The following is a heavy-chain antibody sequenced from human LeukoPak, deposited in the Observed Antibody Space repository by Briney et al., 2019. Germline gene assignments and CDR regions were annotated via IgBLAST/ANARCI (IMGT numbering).Heavy chain of an antibody. Sequence: ASVKVSCKASGYTFTGYYMHWVRQAPGQGLEWMGWINPNSGDTNYAQKFQGRVTMTRDMSISTAYMELSSLRSDDTAVYYCAKTSGYSGYYYTDYWGQGTLVTVSS. CDR2: INPNSGDT. J-gene: IGHJ4*02. D-gene: IGHD3-3*01. CDR1: GYTFTGYY. V-gene: IGHV1-2*02. CDR3: AKTSGYSGYYYTDY.